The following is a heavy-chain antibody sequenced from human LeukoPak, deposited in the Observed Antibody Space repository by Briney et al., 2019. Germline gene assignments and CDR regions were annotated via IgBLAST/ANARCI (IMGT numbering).Heavy chain of an antibody. CDR3: ARHINYYDSSRPSYSFDS. J-gene: IGHJ4*01. Sequence: SETLSLTCTVSGVSISSYYWSWIRQPPGKGLAWIGYIYYSGSTNYNPSLKSRVTISVEPSKNQSSITLSSVSAADTAVYYCARHINYYDSSRPSYSFDSWGHGTLVTVSS. D-gene: IGHD3-22*01. V-gene: IGHV4-59*08. CDR2: IYYSGST. CDR1: GVSISSYY.